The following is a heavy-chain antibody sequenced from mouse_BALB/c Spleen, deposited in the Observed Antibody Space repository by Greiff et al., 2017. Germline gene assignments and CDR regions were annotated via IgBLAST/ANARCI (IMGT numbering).Heavy chain of an antibody. Sequence: DLVKPGASVKLSCKASGYTFTSYWINWIKQRPGQGLEWIGRIAPGSGSTYYNEMFKGKATLTVDTSSSTAYIQLSSLSSEDSAIYFCASGGGYWGQGTTLTVSS. CDR1: GYTFTSYW. J-gene: IGHJ2*01. V-gene: IGHV1S41*01. CDR2: IAPGSGST. CDR3: ASGGGY.